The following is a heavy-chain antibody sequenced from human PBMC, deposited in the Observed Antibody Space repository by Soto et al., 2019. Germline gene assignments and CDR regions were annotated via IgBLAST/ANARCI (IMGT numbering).Heavy chain of an antibody. D-gene: IGHD2-2*01. CDR2: IYSGGST. CDR1: GFTVSSNY. J-gene: IGHJ5*01. V-gene: IGHV3-66*01. CDR3: ARARTHAGWFDS. Sequence: EVQLVESGGGLVQPGGSLRLSCAASGFTVSSNYMSWVRQAPGKGLEWVSVIYSGGSTYYADSVKGRFTISRGNSKNKLYLQMNSLRAEDTAVYYCARARTHAGWFDSWGQGTLVTVSS.